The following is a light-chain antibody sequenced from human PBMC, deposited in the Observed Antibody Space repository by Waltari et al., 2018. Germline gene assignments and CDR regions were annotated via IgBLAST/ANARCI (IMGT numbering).Light chain of an antibody. Sequence: EIVMTQSPATLSVSPGERATLSCRASQSVSSNLAWYQQKPGQAPRLLIYGASTRATGIPARFSGSGSGTEFTLTISSLQSEDFAVYYCHQRSGGPTFGQGTKVEIK. J-gene: IGKJ1*01. CDR1: QSVSSN. V-gene: IGKV3-15*01. CDR2: GAS. CDR3: HQRSGGPT.